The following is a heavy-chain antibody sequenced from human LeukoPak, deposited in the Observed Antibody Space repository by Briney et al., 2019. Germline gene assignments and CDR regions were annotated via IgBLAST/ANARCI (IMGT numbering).Heavy chain of an antibody. J-gene: IGHJ5*02. CDR1: GFTFSSYA. CDR2: ISGSGGST. V-gene: IGHV3-23*01. D-gene: IGHD6-6*01. Sequence: GGSLRLSCAASGFTFSSYATSWVRQAPGKGLEWVSAISGSGGSTYYADSVKGRFTISRDNSKNTLYLQMNSLRAEYTAVYYCAKSPCSYSSCSSWFDPWGQGTLVTVSS. CDR3: AKSPCSYSSCSSWFDP.